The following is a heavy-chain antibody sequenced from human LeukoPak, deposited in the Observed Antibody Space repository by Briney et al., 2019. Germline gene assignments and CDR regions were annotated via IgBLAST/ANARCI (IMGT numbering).Heavy chain of an antibody. J-gene: IGHJ4*02. D-gene: IGHD4-17*01. V-gene: IGHV4-31*03. Sequence: SETLSLTCTVSGGSISSGGYYWSWIRQHPGRGLEWIGYIYYSGSTYYNPSLKSRVTISVDTSKNQFSLKLSSVTAADTAVYYCARAATVTTVFDYWGQGTLVTVSS. CDR3: ARAATVTTVFDY. CDR2: IYYSGST. CDR1: GGSISSGGYY.